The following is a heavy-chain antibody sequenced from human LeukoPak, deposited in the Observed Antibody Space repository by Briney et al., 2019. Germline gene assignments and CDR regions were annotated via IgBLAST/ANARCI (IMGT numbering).Heavy chain of an antibody. D-gene: IGHD3-22*01. CDR2: IYYSGST. Sequence: SETLSLTFSVSGGSISSYYWSWIRQPPGKGLEWIGYIYYSGSTNYNPSIKSRVTISVDTSKNQFSLKLSSVTAADTAVYYCARDRGPYDSSGYLGYWGQGTLVTVSS. CDR1: GGSISSYY. J-gene: IGHJ4*02. V-gene: IGHV4-59*12. CDR3: ARDRGPYDSSGYLGY.